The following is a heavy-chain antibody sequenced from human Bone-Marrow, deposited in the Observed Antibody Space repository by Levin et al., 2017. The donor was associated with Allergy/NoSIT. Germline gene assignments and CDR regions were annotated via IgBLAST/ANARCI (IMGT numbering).Heavy chain of an antibody. Sequence: LSLTCAASGFTFNSSSINWVRQAPGKGLEWLSYISKSGTSVYYAESVKGRFTISRDNAKDSLFLQMHNLRAEDTAVYYCARDLGSRGLDWFFDLWGRGTLVTVSS. CDR2: ISKSGTSV. D-gene: IGHD3-16*01. V-gene: IGHV3-48*01. J-gene: IGHJ2*01. CDR1: GFTFNSSS. CDR3: ARDLGSRGLDWFFDL.